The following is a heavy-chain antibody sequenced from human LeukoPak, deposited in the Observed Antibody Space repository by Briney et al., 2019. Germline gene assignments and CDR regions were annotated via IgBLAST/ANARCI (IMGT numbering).Heavy chain of an antibody. J-gene: IGHJ4*02. CDR3: ARAGDNTTMVTQ. CDR1: GFSFSSYG. CDR2: ISSGSNYI. D-gene: IGHD5-18*01. V-gene: IGHV3-21*01. Sequence: GGSLRLSCAVSGFSFSSYGINWVRQAPGKGLEWVSFISSGSNYIYYADSVKGRFTISRANAMNSLYLQMNRLRAEDTAVYYCARAGDNTTMVTQWGQGTLVTVSS.